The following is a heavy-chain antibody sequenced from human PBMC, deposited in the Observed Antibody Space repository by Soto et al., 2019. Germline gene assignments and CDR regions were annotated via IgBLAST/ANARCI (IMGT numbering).Heavy chain of an antibody. D-gene: IGHD5-12*01. CDR2: ISSSSDYI. Sequence: GGSLRLSCAASEFTFSIYSMNWVRQAPGKGLEWISAISSSSDYIYYADSVKGRFTISRDNAKNSLYLQLNSLRAEDTAVYYCARSTGSDGYNHFDYWGQGTLVTVSS. CDR3: ARSTGSDGYNHFDY. V-gene: IGHV3-21*03. CDR1: EFTFSIYS. J-gene: IGHJ4*02.